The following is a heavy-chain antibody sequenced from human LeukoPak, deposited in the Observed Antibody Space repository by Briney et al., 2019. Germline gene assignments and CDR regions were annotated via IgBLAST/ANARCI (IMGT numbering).Heavy chain of an antibody. Sequence: ASVKVSCKASGYTFTGYYMHWVRQAPGQGLEWMGRINPNSGCTNYAQKFQGRVTMTRDTSISTAYMELSRLRSDDTAVYYCARVVTAVYYYYMDVWGKGTTVTVSS. V-gene: IGHV1-2*06. D-gene: IGHD2-21*02. CDR3: ARVVTAVYYYYMDV. CDR2: INPNSGCT. CDR1: GYTFTGYY. J-gene: IGHJ6*03.